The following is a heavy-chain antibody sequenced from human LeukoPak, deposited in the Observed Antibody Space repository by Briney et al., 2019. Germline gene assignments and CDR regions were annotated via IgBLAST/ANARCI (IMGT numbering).Heavy chain of an antibody. CDR3: ARRLLAGYYEF. CDR1: GFTVSSTY. CDR2: LYSGDTT. J-gene: IGHJ4*02. D-gene: IGHD3-9*01. Sequence: GGSLRLSCAASGFTVSSTYMSWVRQAPGKGLEWVSALYSGDTTYYANSVKGRFTISRDNSKNMLYLQMNSLRAEDTAVYYCARRLLAGYYEFWGQGTLVTVSS. V-gene: IGHV3-66*01.